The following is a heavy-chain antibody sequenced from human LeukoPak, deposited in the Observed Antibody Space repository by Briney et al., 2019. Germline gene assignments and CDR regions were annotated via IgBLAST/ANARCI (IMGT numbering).Heavy chain of an antibody. CDR1: GYTFTGYY. Sequence: GASVKVSCKASGYTFTGYYMHWVRQAPGQGLEWMGWINPNSGGTNYAQKFQGRVTMTRDTSISTAYMELSRLRSDDTAVYYCARADYDFWSGYYLVEWGQGTLVTVSS. CDR2: INPNSGGT. D-gene: IGHD3-3*01. V-gene: IGHV1-2*02. CDR3: ARADYDFWSGYYLVE. J-gene: IGHJ4*02.